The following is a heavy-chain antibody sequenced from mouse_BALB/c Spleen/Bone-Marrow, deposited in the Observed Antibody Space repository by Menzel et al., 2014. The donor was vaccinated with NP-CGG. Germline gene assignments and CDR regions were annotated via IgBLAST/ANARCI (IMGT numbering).Heavy chain of an antibody. CDR3: ARGRTTVVSDY. Sequence: QVQLQQSWAEVVKPGASVQVSCKASGYTFTNYWMQWVKQRPGQGLEWIGEIEPSDSYTNYNQDFKGKATLTVDKSSSTAYMQLSSLTSEDSAVYYCARGRTTVVSDYWGQGTSLTVSS. J-gene: IGHJ2*02. D-gene: IGHD1-1*01. CDR1: GYTFTNYW. V-gene: IGHV1-69*02. CDR2: IEPSDSYT.